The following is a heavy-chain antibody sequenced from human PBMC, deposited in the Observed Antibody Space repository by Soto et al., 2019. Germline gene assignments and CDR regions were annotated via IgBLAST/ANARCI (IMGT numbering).Heavy chain of an antibody. J-gene: IGHJ5*02. D-gene: IGHD2-15*01. CDR2: LSYRATA. V-gene: IGHV4-39*01. CDR3: ARHLVVATTTYNWFDV. CDR1: GDSISRSDYY. Sequence: SETLSLTCTVSGDSISRSDYYWGWIRHLPGKGLEWMGSLSYRATAYYNPSPRSRVTMFIDSSKNHFSLKLTSVTAADTAVYYCARHLVVATTTYNWFDVWGQGALVTVSS.